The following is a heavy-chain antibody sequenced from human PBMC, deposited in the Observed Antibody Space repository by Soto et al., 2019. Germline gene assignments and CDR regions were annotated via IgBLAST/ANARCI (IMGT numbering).Heavy chain of an antibody. CDR2: ISWNSGSI. Sequence: EVQLVESGGGLVQPGRSLRLSCAASGFTFDDYAMHWVRQAPGKGLEWVSGISWNSGSIGYADSVKGRFTISRDNAKNSLYLQMNSLRAEDTALYYCAKGELPYIFYMDVWGKGTTVTVSS. CDR3: AKGELPYIFYMDV. J-gene: IGHJ6*03. CDR1: GFTFDDYA. D-gene: IGHD3-9*01. V-gene: IGHV3-9*01.